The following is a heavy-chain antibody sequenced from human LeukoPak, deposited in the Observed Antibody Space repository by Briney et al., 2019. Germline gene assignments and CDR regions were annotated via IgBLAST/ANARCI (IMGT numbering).Heavy chain of an antibody. CDR3: ARDDSAARRYFDY. Sequence: EASVKVSCKASGYTFTGYYIHWVRQAPGQGLEWMGIINPSGGSTSYAQKFQGRVTMTRDMSTSTVYMELSSLRSEDTAVYYRARDDSAARRYFDYWGQGTLVTVSS. CDR2: INPSGGST. V-gene: IGHV1-46*01. J-gene: IGHJ4*02. D-gene: IGHD6-6*01. CDR1: GYTFTGYY.